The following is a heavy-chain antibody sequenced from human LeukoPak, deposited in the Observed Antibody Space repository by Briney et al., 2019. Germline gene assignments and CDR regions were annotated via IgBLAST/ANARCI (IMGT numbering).Heavy chain of an antibody. Sequence: PGGSLRLSCAASGFTFSSYAMSWVRQAPGKGLEWVSAISGSGGSTYYADSVKGRFTISRDNSKNTLYLQMNSLRAEDTAVYYCAKDGTSPFLYYYMGVWGKGTTVTDSS. V-gene: IGHV3-23*01. CDR2: ISGSGGST. CDR3: AKDGTSPFLYYYMGV. CDR1: GFTFSSYA. D-gene: IGHD2-2*01. J-gene: IGHJ6*03.